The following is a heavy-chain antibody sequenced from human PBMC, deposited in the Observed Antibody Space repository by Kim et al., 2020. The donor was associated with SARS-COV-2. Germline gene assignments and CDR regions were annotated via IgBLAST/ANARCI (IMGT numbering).Heavy chain of an antibody. D-gene: IGHD1-20*01. J-gene: IGHJ4*02. Sequence: SETLSLTCAVYGGSFSGYYWSWIRQPPGKGLEWIGEINHSGSTNYNPSLKSRVTISVDTSKNQFSLKLSSVTAADTAVYYCARGRYDRLVDYLGQGTLVT. CDR3: ARGRYDRLVDY. CDR1: GGSFSGYY. V-gene: IGHV4-34*01. CDR2: INHSGST.